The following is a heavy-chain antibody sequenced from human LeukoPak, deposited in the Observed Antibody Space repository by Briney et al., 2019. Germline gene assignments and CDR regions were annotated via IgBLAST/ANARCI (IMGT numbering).Heavy chain of an antibody. V-gene: IGHV3-23*01. J-gene: IGHJ4*02. Sequence: GGSLRLSCAASGFTFISYAMSGVRQAPGKGLEWVSVISGSGGSTHYADSAKGRFTISRDNSKNKLYLQMSSLRAEDTAVYYCAKESPVFDYWGQGTLVTVSS. CDR2: ISGSGGST. CDR3: AKESPVFDY. CDR1: GFTFISYA.